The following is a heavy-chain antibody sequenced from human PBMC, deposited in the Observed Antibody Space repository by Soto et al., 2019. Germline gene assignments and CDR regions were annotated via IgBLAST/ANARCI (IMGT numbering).Heavy chain of an antibody. CDR1: XXXXXXXX. D-gene: IGHD6-19*01. Sequence: QVQLVQSGXXVXKXXXXXKXXXXXXXXXXXXXXXXXVRQAPGQRLEWMGWINAGNGNTKYSQKFQGRVTITRDTSASTAYMELSSLRSEDTAVYYCARGGAEQWLVGEGWFDPWGQGTLVTVSS. CDR2: INAGNGNT. V-gene: IGHV1-3*01. J-gene: IGHJ5*02. CDR3: ARGGAEQWLVGEGWFDP.